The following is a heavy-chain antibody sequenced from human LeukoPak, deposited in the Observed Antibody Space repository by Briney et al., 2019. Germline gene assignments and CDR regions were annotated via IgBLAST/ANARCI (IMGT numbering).Heavy chain of an antibody. CDR1: GGSISSGDYY. J-gene: IGHJ4*02. CDR2: IYYSGST. CDR3: ARGHYQGHLFDY. Sequence: NPSETLSLTCTVSGGSISSGDYYWSWIRQPPGKGLEWIGYIYYSGSTYYNPSLKSRVTISVDTSKNQFSLKLSSVTAADTAVYYCARGHYQGHLFDYWGQGTLVTVSS. D-gene: IGHD2-2*01. V-gene: IGHV4-30-4*01.